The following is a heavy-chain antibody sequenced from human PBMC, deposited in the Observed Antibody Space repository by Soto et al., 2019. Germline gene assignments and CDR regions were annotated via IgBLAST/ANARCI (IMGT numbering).Heavy chain of an antibody. V-gene: IGHV4-34*01. CDR1: GGSFNDYY. J-gene: IGHJ2*01. D-gene: IGHD3-10*01. CDR3: ARGRGDGYNQGPSFVL. CDR2: INNGRST. Sequence: XETLYLTCSVYGGSFNDYYWNWIRQTPGKGLDSIGEINNGRSTNCNPSLKSLSSRSVGMSNNQFSLKVTSVTAADTAVYYCARGRGDGYNQGPSFVLWGRGTVVTVSS.